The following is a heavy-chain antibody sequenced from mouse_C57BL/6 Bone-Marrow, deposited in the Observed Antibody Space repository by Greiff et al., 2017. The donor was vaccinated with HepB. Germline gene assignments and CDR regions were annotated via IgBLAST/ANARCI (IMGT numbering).Heavy chain of an antibody. D-gene: IGHD1-1*01. Sequence: QVQLKESGAELVKPGASVKISCKASGYAFSSYWMNWVKQRPGKGLEWIGQIYPGDGDTNYNGKFKGKATLTADKSSSTAYMQLSSLTSEDSAVYFCARWPSDYYGSSLDYWGQGTTLTVSS. V-gene: IGHV1-80*01. J-gene: IGHJ2*01. CDR1: GYAFSSYW. CDR2: IYPGDGDT. CDR3: ARWPSDYYGSSLDY.